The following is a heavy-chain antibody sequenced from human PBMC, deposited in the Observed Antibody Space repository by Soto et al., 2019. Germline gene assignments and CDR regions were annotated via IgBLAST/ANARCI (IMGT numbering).Heavy chain of an antibody. V-gene: IGHV2-5*01. D-gene: IGHD1-26*01. CDR2: IFWNDDE. CDR1: GFSLTTTGVG. CDR3: TQIYGSGSWGWYFHS. J-gene: IGHJ4*02. Sequence: QITLKESGPSLVKPTETLTLTCTFSGFSLTTTGVGVGWVRQPPGKALEWLTVIFWNDDERYSPSLKTRVTVAKDPSQXQAVVTMTNMGPVDTATYYCTQIYGSGSWGWYFHSWGQGNPVTVSS.